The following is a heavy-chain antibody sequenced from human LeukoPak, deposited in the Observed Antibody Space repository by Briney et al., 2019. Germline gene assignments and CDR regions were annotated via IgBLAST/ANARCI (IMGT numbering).Heavy chain of an antibody. CDR3: ARDKSRFGSGWFGFDY. Sequence: ASVKVSCKASGYTFTSYGISSVRQAPGQGLEWMGWISAYNGNTNYAQKLQGRVTMTTDTSTSTAYMELRSLRSDDTAVYYCARDKSRFGSGWFGFDYWGQGTLVTVSS. J-gene: IGHJ4*02. V-gene: IGHV1-18*01. CDR2: ISAYNGNT. D-gene: IGHD6-19*01. CDR1: GYTFTSYG.